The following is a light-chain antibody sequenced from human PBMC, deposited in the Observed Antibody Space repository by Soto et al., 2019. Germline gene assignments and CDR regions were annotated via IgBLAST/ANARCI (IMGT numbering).Light chain of an antibody. CDR3: QQNFRATPWT. V-gene: IGKV1-39*01. CDR2: AAS. CDR1: QNIIRY. Sequence: DIQMTQSPSSLSASVGDRITITCRASQNIIRYLNWYQHKPGKAPKLLINAASSLERGVPSRFSGGGSGTDFTLNISSLQPDDFATYYCQQNFRATPWTFGQGTKVDIK. J-gene: IGKJ1*01.